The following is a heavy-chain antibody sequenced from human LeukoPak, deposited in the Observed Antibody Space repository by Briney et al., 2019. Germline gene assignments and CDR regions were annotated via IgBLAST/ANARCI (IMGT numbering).Heavy chain of an antibody. Sequence: SETLSLTCTVSGGSISSYYWSWIRQPPGKGLEWIGYIYYSGSTDYNPSLKSRVTISVDTSKNQFSLKLSSVTAADTAVYYCARGRAAPRGDVWGQGTTVTVSS. CDR3: ARGRAAPRGDV. D-gene: IGHD6-13*01. CDR2: IYYSGST. J-gene: IGHJ6*02. V-gene: IGHV4-59*01. CDR1: GGSISSYY.